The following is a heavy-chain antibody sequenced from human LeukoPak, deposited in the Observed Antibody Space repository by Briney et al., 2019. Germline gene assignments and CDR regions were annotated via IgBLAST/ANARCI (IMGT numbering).Heavy chain of an antibody. CDR3: AKYYYGSGSPGY. V-gene: IGHV3-48*01. CDR2: ISSSSSTI. Sequence: PGGSLRLSCAASGFTFSSYSMNWVRQAPGKGLEWVSYISSSSSTIYYADSVKGRFTISRDNAKNSLYLQMNSPRAEDTAVYYCAKYYYGSGSPGYWGQGTLVTVSS. CDR1: GFTFSSYS. D-gene: IGHD3-10*01. J-gene: IGHJ4*02.